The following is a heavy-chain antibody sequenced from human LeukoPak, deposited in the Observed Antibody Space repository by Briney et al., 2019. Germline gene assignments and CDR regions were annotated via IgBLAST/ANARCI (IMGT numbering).Heavy chain of an antibody. CDR1: GYTFTSYG. V-gene: IGHV1-8*03. CDR3: VRGTRLAHYYMDV. CDR2: MNPNSGNT. D-gene: IGHD6-19*01. J-gene: IGHJ6*03. Sequence: ASVKVSCKASGYTFTSYGINWVRQATGQGLEWMGWMNPNSGNTGYAQKFQGRVTITRNISITTVYMELSSLRSEDTAVYYCVRGTRLAHYYMDVWGKGTTVTVSS.